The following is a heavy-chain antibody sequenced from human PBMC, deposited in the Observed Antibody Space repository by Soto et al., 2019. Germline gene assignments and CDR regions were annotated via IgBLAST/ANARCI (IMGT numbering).Heavy chain of an antibody. Sequence: GGSLRLSCAASGFPFISYGSHWVRDSPGKWLDWVAVIWYDVINKYYADSVKGRFTISRDNSKNTLYLQMNSLRADDTAVYYCARDSDEFDGPLDYWGKGNLINVSS. J-gene: IGHJ4*02. D-gene: IGHD2-8*01. V-gene: IGHV3-33*01. CDR1: GFPFISYG. CDR2: IWYDVINK. CDR3: ARDSDEFDGPLDY.